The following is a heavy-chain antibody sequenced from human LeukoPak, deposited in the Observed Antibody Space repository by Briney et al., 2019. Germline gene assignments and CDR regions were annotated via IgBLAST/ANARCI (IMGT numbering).Heavy chain of an antibody. J-gene: IGHJ4*02. D-gene: IGHD6-13*01. CDR2: INPSGAST. V-gene: IGHV1-46*01. Sequence: ASVKVSCKASGYTFTSYYLHWVRQAPGQGLEWMSIINPSGASTSYEQKFQGRVTMTSDTSTSRVYMELSSLRSEDTAVYYCARGIVTAAGTGGWYFDHWGQGTLVTVSS. CDR3: ARGIVTAAGTGGWYFDH. CDR1: GYTFTSYY.